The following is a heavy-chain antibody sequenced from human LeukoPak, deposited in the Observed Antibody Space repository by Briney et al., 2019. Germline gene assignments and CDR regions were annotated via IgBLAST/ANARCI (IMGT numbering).Heavy chain of an antibody. Sequence: PGGSLKLSCAASGFTFSGSAMHWVRQASGKGLEWVGRIRSKANSYATAYAASEKGRFTISRDDSKNTAYLQMNSLKTEDTAVYYCLLSNLHYYYYYMDVWGKGTTVTVSS. CDR1: GFTFSGSA. J-gene: IGHJ6*03. V-gene: IGHV3-73*01. CDR2: IRSKANSYAT. CDR3: LLSNLHYYYYYMDV.